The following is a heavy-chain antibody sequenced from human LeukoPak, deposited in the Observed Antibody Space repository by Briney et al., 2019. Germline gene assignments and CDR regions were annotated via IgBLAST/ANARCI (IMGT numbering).Heavy chain of an antibody. Sequence: PWGSLRLSCAASGFTFDDYAMHWVRQAPGKGLEWVSGISWNSGSIGYADSVKGRFTISRDNAKNSLYLQMNSLRAEDTALYYCAKDMGSGGLANWFDPWGQGTLVTVSS. V-gene: IGHV3-9*01. J-gene: IGHJ5*02. D-gene: IGHD2-15*01. CDR2: ISWNSGSI. CDR1: GFTFDDYA. CDR3: AKDMGSGGLANWFDP.